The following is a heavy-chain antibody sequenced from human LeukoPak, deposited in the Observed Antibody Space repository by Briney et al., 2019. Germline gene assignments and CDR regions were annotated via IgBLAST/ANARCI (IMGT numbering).Heavy chain of an antibody. CDR3: ARHKQDYGDYGEVDY. Sequence: PSETLSLTCTVSGGSISSSSYYWGWIRQPPGKGLEWIGGIYYSGSTYYNPSLKSRVTISVDTSKNQFSLKLSSVTAADTAVYYCARHKQDYGDYGEVDYWGQGTLVTVSS. V-gene: IGHV4-39*01. J-gene: IGHJ4*02. CDR1: GGSISSSSYY. CDR2: IYYSGST. D-gene: IGHD4-17*01.